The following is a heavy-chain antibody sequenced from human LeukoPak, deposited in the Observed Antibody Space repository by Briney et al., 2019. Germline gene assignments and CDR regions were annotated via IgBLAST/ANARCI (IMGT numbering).Heavy chain of an antibody. CDR2: IYSGGST. V-gene: IGHV3-53*01. CDR1: GFTVSSNY. J-gene: IGHJ4*02. D-gene: IGHD4-17*01. CDR3: ARDSNYGDYDGGGL. Sequence: GGSPRLSCAASGFTVSSNYMSWVRQAPGKGLEWVSVIYSGGSTYYADSVKGRFTISRDNSKNTLYLQMNSLRAEDTAVYYCARDSNYGDYDGGGLWGQGTLVTVSS.